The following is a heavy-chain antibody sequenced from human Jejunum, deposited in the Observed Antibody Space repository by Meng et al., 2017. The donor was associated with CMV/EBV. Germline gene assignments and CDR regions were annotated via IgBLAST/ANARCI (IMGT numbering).Heavy chain of an antibody. D-gene: IGHD2-2*02. CDR1: GFTFDDDA. CDR3: AKSCAPEGISCYSS. Sequence: GFTFDDDAMHWVRLVPGKGLEWVSGISWNSVTIHYADSVKGRFIVSRDNAKHSLYLQMNSLRVDDTAIYFCAKSCAPEGISCYSSWGQGTRVTVSS. J-gene: IGHJ5*02. CDR2: ISWNSVTI. V-gene: IGHV3-9*01.